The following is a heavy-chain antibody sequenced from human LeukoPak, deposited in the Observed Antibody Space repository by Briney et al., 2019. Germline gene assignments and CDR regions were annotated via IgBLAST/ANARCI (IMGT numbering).Heavy chain of an antibody. CDR3: ARCPSSGRLFDY. V-gene: IGHV3-23*01. CDR2: ISGSGGST. D-gene: IGHD1-26*01. Sequence: PGGSLRLSCAASGFTFSSYAMSWVRQAPGRGLEWVSSISGSGGSTHYADSVKGRFTISRDNSKNTLYLQMNGLRAEDTAVYYCARCPSSGRLFDYWGQGTLVTVSS. CDR1: GFTFSSYA. J-gene: IGHJ4*02.